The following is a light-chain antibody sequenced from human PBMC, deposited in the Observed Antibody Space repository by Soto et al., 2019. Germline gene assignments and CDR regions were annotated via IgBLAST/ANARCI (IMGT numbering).Light chain of an antibody. CDR1: SSDVGSYNS. J-gene: IGLJ2*01. CDR3: SSYTSNNTPV. CDR2: EVG. V-gene: IGLV2-14*01. Sequence: QSVLTQPASVSGSPGQSITISCTGTSSDVGSYNSVSWYQQHPGKAPKLMIYEVGNRPSGVSTRFSGSKSGYTASLTISGLQAEDEADYYCSSYTSNNTPVFGGGTKLTVL.